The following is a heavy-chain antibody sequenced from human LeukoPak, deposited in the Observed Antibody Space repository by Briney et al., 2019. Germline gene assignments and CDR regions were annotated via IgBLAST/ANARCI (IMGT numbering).Heavy chain of an antibody. D-gene: IGHD2-15*01. V-gene: IGHV4-39*07. J-gene: IGHJ3*02. Sequence: SETLSLTCTVSGGSISSSSYYWGWIRQPPGKGLEWIGSIYYSGSTYYNPSLKSRVTISVDTSKNQFSLKLSSVTAADTAVYYCAGVKDIVVVVAAQAAFDIWGQGTMVTVSS. CDR3: AGVKDIVVVVAAQAAFDI. CDR1: GGSISSSSYY. CDR2: IYYSGST.